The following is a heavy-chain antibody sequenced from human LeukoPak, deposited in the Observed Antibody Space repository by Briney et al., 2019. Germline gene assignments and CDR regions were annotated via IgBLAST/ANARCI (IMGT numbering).Heavy chain of an antibody. CDR1: GFTFSSYA. J-gene: IGHJ6*03. Sequence: GGSLRLSCAASGFTFSSYAMSWVRQAPGKGLEWVSAISGSGGSTYYADSVKGRFTISRDNSKNTLYLQMNSLRAEDTAVYYCAKGLPSKHYDFWSGGIYCMDVWGKGTTVTVSS. CDR2: ISGSGGST. V-gene: IGHV3-23*01. D-gene: IGHD3-3*01. CDR3: AKGLPSKHYDFWSGGIYCMDV.